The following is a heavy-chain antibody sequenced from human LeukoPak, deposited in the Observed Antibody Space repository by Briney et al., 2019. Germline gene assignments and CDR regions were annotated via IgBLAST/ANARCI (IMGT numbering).Heavy chain of an antibody. D-gene: IGHD3-3*01. J-gene: IGHJ2*01. CDR2: IYTSGST. CDR1: GGSISSGSYY. V-gene: IGHV4-61*02. Sequence: SETLSLTCTVSGGSISSGSYYWSWIRQPAGKGLEWIGRIYTSGSTNYNPSLKSRVTISVDTSKNQFSLKLSSVTAADTAVYYCARDGVRDSLLEFSDYWYFDLWGRGTLVTVSS. CDR3: ARDGVRDSLLEFSDYWYFDL.